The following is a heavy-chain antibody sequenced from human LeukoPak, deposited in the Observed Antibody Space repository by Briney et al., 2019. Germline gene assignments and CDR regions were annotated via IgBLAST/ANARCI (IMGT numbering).Heavy chain of an antibody. J-gene: IGHJ4*02. CDR2: IYSGGST. D-gene: IGHD3-22*01. Sequence: GGSLRLSCAASGFTVSSNYMSWVRQAPGKGLEWVSVIYSGGSTYYADSVKGRFTISRDNSKNTLYLQMNSLRAEDTAVYYCAREGYYYDSSGYLYWGRGTLVTVSS. CDR3: AREGYYYDSSGYLY. CDR1: GFTVSSNY. V-gene: IGHV3-66*01.